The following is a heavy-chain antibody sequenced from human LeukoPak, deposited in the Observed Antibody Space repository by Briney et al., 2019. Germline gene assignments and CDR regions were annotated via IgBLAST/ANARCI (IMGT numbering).Heavy chain of an antibody. CDR2: IIPIFGTA. J-gene: IGHJ4*02. CDR1: GGTFSSYA. CDR3: ASSCSGCHEGRFDY. Sequence: ASLKVSCKASGGTFSSYAISWVRQAPGQGLEWMGGIIPIFGTANYAQKFQGRVTITTDESTSTAYMELSSLRSEDTAVYYCASSCSGCHEGRFDYWGQGTLVTVSS. D-gene: IGHD6-19*01. V-gene: IGHV1-69*05.